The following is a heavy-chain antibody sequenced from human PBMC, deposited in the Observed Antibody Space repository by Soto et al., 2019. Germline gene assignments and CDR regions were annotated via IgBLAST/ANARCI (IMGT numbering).Heavy chain of an antibody. CDR1: GFTFSSYW. J-gene: IGHJ6*03. CDR2: IKQDGSEK. V-gene: IGHV3-7*01. D-gene: IGHD6-25*01. Sequence: SPRLSCAACGFTFSSYWMSWARQAPGKGLEWVANIKQDGSEKYYVDSVKGRFTISRDNAKNPLYLQMNSLRAEDTAVYYCAREECQRLRYYFYCLDVWGKGTTVTVSS. CDR3: AREECQRLRYYFYCLDV.